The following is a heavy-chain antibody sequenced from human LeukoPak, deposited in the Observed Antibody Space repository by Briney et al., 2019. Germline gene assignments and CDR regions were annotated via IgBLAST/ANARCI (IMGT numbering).Heavy chain of an antibody. CDR3: ARATEGYSSAVVYMDV. J-gene: IGHJ6*03. CDR1: DGSFTVYH. V-gene: IGHV4-34*01. D-gene: IGHD6-25*01. CDR2: INHSGST. Sequence: SETLSLTCAVYDGSFTVYHWTWIRQPPGKGLEWIGEINHSGSTRYSPSLKSRVNISVDTPKNQFSLKLSAVTAPDTAVYSCARATEGYSSAVVYMDVWGKGTTVTVSS.